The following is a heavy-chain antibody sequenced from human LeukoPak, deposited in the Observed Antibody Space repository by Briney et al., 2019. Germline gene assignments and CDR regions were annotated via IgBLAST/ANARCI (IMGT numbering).Heavy chain of an antibody. CDR1: GGTFSSYA. CDR3: ASPGGFTDY. Sequence: GSSVKVSCKASGGTFSSYAISWVRQAPGQGLEWVGRIIPILGIANYAQKFQGRVTITADKSTSTAYMELSSLRSEDTAVYYCASPGGFTDYWGQGTLVTVSS. CDR2: IIPILGIA. V-gene: IGHV1-69*04. J-gene: IGHJ4*02. D-gene: IGHD3-10*01.